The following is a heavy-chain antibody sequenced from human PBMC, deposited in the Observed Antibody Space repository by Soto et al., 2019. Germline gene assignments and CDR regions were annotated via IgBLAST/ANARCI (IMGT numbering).Heavy chain of an antibody. J-gene: IGHJ3*01. CDR3: AIVDKAASGAIDF. D-gene: IGHD2-2*03. CDR2: IYHSGST. V-gene: IGHV4-30-2*01. Sequence: KPSETLSLTCAVSGGSISSGGYSWSWIRQPPGKGLEWIGYIYHSGSTYYNPSLKSRVTISVDRSKNQFSLKLSSVTAADTAVYYCAIVDKAASGAIDFWGQGTMVTVSS. CDR1: GGSISSGGYS.